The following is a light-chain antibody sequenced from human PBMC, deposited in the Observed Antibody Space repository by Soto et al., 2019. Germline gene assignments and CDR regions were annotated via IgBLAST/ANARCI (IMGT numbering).Light chain of an antibody. J-gene: IGKJ3*01. CDR3: QHYYSIPVT. Sequence: DIVMTQSPDSLAVSLGERATINCKSSQSVLYSSNNKNYLAWYQQKPGQPPKLLIYWASTRESGVPDRFSGSGPGTDFTLAISSLQAEDVAVYYCQHYYSIPVTFGPGTKVDIK. CDR1: QSVLYSSNNKNY. V-gene: IGKV4-1*01. CDR2: WAS.